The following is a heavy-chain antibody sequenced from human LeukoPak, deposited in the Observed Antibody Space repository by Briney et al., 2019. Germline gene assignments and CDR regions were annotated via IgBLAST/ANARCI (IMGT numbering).Heavy chain of an antibody. CDR1: GFTFGDYA. CDR2: IRSKAYGGTT. CDR3: TRLMRLDAFDI. Sequence: GGSLRLSCTASGFTFGDYAMSWDRQAPGKGLEWVGFIRSKAYGGTTEYAASVKGRFTISRDDSKSIAYLQMNSLKTEDTAVYYCTRLMRLDAFDIWGQGTMVTVSS. J-gene: IGHJ3*02. V-gene: IGHV3-49*04.